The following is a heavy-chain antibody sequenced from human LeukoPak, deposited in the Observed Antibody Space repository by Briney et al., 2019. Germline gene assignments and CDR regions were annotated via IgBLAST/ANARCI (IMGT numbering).Heavy chain of an antibody. Sequence: GGSLRLSCVASGFTFSSYSMIWVRQAPGKGLEWVSSISSSSNYIYYADSVKGRFTISRDDAKNSLYLQMSSLRAEDTAVYYCASLVYCGADCYTDYWGQGTLVTVSS. CDR3: ASLVYCGADCYTDY. V-gene: IGHV3-21*01. CDR1: GFTFSSYS. D-gene: IGHD2-21*02. J-gene: IGHJ4*02. CDR2: ISSSSNYI.